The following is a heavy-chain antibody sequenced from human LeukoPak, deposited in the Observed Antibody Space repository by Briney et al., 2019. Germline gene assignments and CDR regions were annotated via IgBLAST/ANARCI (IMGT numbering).Heavy chain of an antibody. CDR2: IYYSGST. CDR1: GGSIRSYY. Sequence: SETLSLTCTVSGGSIRSYYWSWIRQPPGEGLEWIAYIYYSGSTNYNPSLKSRVTISVDTSKNQVSLKMSSVTAADTAVYYCARVYYSNSYDYWYFDLWGRGTLVTVSS. V-gene: IGHV4-59*01. J-gene: IGHJ2*01. CDR3: ARVYYSNSYDYWYFDL. D-gene: IGHD6-13*01.